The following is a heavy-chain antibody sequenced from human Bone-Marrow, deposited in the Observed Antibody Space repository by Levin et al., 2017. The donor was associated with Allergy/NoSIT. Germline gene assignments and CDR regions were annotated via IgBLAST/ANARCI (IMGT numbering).Heavy chain of an antibody. Sequence: SETLSLTCTVSGGSISSGDYYWSWLRQPPGKGLEWIGYISYGGTTYYNPSLKSRVTITVDTSKTRFSLRLTSVTAADTALYYCARLLPYYYDSPGYLFDYWGQGTLVTVSS. CDR3: ARLLPYYYDSPGYLFDY. CDR2: ISYGGTT. V-gene: IGHV4-30-4*08. J-gene: IGHJ4*02. CDR1: GGSISSGDYY. D-gene: IGHD3-22*01.